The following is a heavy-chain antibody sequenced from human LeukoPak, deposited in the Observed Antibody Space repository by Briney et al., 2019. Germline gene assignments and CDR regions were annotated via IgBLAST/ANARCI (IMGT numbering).Heavy chain of an antibody. J-gene: IGHJ4*02. CDR2: ISAYNGNT. Sequence: ASEKVSCKASGYTFTSYGISWVRQAPGQGLEWMGWISAYNGNTNYAQKLHGRVTMTTDTSTSTAYMELRSLRSDDTAVYYCARVPHCSGGSCYGHFDYWGQGTLVTVSS. CDR1: GYTFTSYG. V-gene: IGHV1-18*01. D-gene: IGHD2-15*01. CDR3: ARVPHCSGGSCYGHFDY.